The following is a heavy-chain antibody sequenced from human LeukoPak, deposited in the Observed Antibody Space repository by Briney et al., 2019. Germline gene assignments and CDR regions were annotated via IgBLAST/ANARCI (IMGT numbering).Heavy chain of an antibody. CDR2: IYYSGST. D-gene: IGHD1-26*01. Sequence: PSETLSLTCTVSGGSISSHYWSWIRQPPGKGLEWIGYIYYSGSTNYNPSLKSRVTISVDTSKNQFSLKLSSVIAADTAVYYCARSQWELSGWFDPWGQGTLVTVSS. CDR3: ARSQWELSGWFDP. CDR1: GGSISSHY. J-gene: IGHJ5*02. V-gene: IGHV4-59*11.